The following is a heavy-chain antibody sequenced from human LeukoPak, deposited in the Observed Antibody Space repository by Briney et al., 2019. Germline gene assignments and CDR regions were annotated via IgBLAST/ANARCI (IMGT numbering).Heavy chain of an antibody. V-gene: IGHV1-69*05. CDR1: GCTFSSYA. Sequence: SVKVSCKASGCTFSSYAISWVRQAPGQGLEWMGGIIPIFGTANYAQKFQGRVTITTDESTSTANMELSSLRSEDTAVYCCARVGGHDYGDYAFDGRGQRTPVT. D-gene: IGHD4-17*01. CDR3: ARVGGHDYGDYAFDG. J-gene: IGHJ4*02. CDR2: IIPIFGTA.